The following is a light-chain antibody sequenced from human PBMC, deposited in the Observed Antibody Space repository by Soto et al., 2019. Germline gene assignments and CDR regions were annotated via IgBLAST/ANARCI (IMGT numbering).Light chain of an antibody. CDR3: CSYAGRSTLV. Sequence: QSALTQPASVSGSPVQSITISCTGTSSDVGSYNLVSWYQQHPGKAPKVMIYEVSQRPSGVSKRFSGSKSGNTASLTISGLQAEDEAAYYCCSYAGRSTLVFGGGTKVTVL. J-gene: IGLJ3*02. V-gene: IGLV2-23*02. CDR2: EVS. CDR1: SSDVGSYNL.